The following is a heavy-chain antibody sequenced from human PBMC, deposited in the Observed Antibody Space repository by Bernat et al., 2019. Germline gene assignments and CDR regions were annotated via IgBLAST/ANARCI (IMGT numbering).Heavy chain of an antibody. CDR3: TREADYPFDY. CDR2: IRSKAYGGTT. V-gene: IGHV3-49*04. J-gene: IGHJ4*02. Sequence: EVQLVESGGGLVQPGRSLRLSCTASGFTFGDYAMSWVRQAPGKGLEWVGFIRSKAYGGTTEYAASMKGRFTISRDNSKSIAYLQMNSLKTEDTAVYYCTREADYPFDYWGQGTLVTVSS. D-gene: IGHD4-17*01. CDR1: GFTFGDYA.